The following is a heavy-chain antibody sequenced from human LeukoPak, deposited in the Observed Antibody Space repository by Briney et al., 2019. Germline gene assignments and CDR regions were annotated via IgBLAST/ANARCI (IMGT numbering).Heavy chain of an antibody. CDR3: AKFYGSGSYGTFDY. CDR2: IRYDGSNK. J-gene: IGHJ4*02. D-gene: IGHD3-10*01. V-gene: IGHV3-30*02. Sequence: GGSLRLSCAASGFTFSSYGVHWVRQAPGKGLEWVAFIRYDGSNKYYADSVKGRFTISRDNSKNTLYLQMNSLRAEDTAVYYCAKFYGSGSYGTFDYWGQGTLVTVSS. CDR1: GFTFSSYG.